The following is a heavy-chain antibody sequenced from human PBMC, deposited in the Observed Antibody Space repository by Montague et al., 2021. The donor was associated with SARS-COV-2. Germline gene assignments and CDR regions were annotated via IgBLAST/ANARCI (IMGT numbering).Heavy chain of an antibody. CDR3: ARVGRQQLVRLSGMDV. CDR1: GGSISSSSYY. V-gene: IGHV4-39*07. CDR2: IHYSGST. J-gene: IGHJ6*02. D-gene: IGHD6-13*01. Sequence: SETLSLTCTVSGGSISSSSYYWGWIRQPPGKGLEWIGSIHYSGSTYYXXXLKSRVTISVDTSKNQFSLKLSSVTAADTAVYYCARVGRQQLVRLSGMDVWGQGTTVTVSS.